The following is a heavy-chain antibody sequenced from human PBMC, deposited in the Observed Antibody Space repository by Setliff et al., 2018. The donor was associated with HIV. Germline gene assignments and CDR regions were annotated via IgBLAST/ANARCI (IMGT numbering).Heavy chain of an antibody. V-gene: IGHV3-48*01. J-gene: IGHJ5*02. CDR3: ARDSPAYYYDSSGYYSPWFDP. Sequence: GGSLRLSCAVSGFTFSSYAMNWVRQAPGKGLEWVSYISSSSSTIYYADSVKGRFTISRDNAKNSLYLQMNSLRAEDTAVYYCARDSPAYYYDSSGYYSPWFDPWGQGTLVTVSS. CDR2: ISSSSSTI. D-gene: IGHD3-22*01. CDR1: GFTFSSYA.